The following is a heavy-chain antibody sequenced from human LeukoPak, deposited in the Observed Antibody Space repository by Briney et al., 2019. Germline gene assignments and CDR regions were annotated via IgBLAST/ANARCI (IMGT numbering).Heavy chain of an antibody. V-gene: IGHV4-38-2*02. CDR2: IFHSGAT. Sequence: PSETLSLICAVSGYPISGGHYWGWIRQPPGKGLEWIGSIFHSGATYYNPSLKTRVTMSVVKSKNQFSLSLASVTAADTAIYYCARDQPAARRWFDPWGQGTLVTVSS. CDR3: ARDQPAARRWFDP. D-gene: IGHD2-2*01. CDR1: GYPISGGHY. J-gene: IGHJ5*02.